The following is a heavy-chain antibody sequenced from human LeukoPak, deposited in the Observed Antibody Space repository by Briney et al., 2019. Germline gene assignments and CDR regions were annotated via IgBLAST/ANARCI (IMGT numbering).Heavy chain of an antibody. CDR2: ISNTGSTI. J-gene: IGHJ4*02. CDR3: ARRTSRKNFDY. CDR1: GFTFSSYE. D-gene: IGHD1-14*01. V-gene: IGHV3-48*03. Sequence: PGGSLRLSCAASGFTFSSYELNWVRQAPGKGLEWVSYISNTGSTIYYAHSVKGRCTISRDNAKNSLFLQVNSLRAEDTAIYYCARRTSRKNFDYWGQGTLVTVSS.